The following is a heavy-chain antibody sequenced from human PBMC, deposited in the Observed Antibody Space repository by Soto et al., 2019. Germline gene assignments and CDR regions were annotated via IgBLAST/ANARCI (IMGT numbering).Heavy chain of an antibody. V-gene: IGHV4-34*01. CDR2: INHRGDT. CDR3: ATYEYRTSLYGIDV. CDR1: GGSISSYY. D-gene: IGHD5-12*01. Sequence: ETLSLTCTVSGGSISSYYWSWIRQSPGKGLEWIGEINHRGDTTYNPSLTSRVTISLDSSKQQFSLILSSVTAADAAIYYCATYEYRTSLYGIDVWGQGATVTVSS. J-gene: IGHJ6*02.